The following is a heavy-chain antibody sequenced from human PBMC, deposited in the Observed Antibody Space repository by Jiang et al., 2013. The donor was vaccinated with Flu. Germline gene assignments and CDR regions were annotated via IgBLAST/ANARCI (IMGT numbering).Heavy chain of an antibody. CDR2: INPNSGGT. D-gene: IGHD3-22*01. V-gene: IGHV1-2*02. CDR1: GYTFTGYY. J-gene: IGHJ4*02. Sequence: SCKASGYTFTGYYMHWVRQAPGQGLEWMGWINPNSGGTNYAQKFQGRVTMTRDTSISTAYMELSRLRSDDTAVYYCATPPIYYDSSGYDDYWGQGTLVTVSS. CDR3: ATPPIYYDSSGYDDY.